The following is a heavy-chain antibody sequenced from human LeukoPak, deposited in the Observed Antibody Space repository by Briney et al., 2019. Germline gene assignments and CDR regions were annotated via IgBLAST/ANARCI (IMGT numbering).Heavy chain of an antibody. CDR1: GYTFTGYY. J-gene: IGHJ6*02. CDR2: INPNSVGT. D-gene: IGHD2-2*01. Sequence: SVKVSCQASGYTFTGYYMHWLRQAPGQGLEWMGWINPNSVGTNYVQKFQGRVTMTRDTSISTAYMELSRLRSDDTAVYYCARDQTERATVVVPAATYYYYGMDVWGQGTTVTVSS. CDR3: ARDQTERATVVVPAATYYYYGMDV. V-gene: IGHV1-2*02.